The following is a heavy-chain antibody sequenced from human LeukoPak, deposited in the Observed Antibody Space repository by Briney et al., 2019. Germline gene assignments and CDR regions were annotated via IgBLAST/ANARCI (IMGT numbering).Heavy chain of an antibody. Sequence: SETLSLTCCVHGGSFSCSYWSWIRQPPGKGLEGIGEINHSGSMNYNPSIKSRVTISVDTSQNQFSLKLSSVTAADTAVYYCARSFYGSGSYNYWGQGTLVTVSS. D-gene: IGHD3-10*01. CDR1: GGSFSCSY. CDR3: ARSFYGSGSYNY. J-gene: IGHJ4*02. CDR2: INHSGSM. V-gene: IGHV4-34*01.